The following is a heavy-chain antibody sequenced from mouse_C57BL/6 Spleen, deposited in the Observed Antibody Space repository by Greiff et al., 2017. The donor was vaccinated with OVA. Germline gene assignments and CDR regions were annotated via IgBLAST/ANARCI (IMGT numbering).Heavy chain of an antibody. CDR3: ARSPFITTVVGYAMDY. J-gene: IGHJ4*01. D-gene: IGHD1-1*01. V-gene: IGHV1-55*01. CDR1: GYTFTSYW. CDR2: IYPGSGST. Sequence: VQLQQPGAELVKPGASVKMSCKASGYTFTSYWITWVKQRPGQGLEWIGDIYPGSGSTNYNEKFKSKATLTVDTSSSTAYMQLSSLTSEDSAVYYCARSPFITTVVGYAMDYWGQGTSVTVSS.